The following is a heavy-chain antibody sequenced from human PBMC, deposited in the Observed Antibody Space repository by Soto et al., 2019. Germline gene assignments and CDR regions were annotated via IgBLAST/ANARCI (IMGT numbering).Heavy chain of an antibody. Sequence: EAQLVESGGGLIQPGGSLRLSCAASGFTVSDNSITWVRQAPGKGLEWVSLLYSGGRIYYADSVEGRFTTSRDTSKTTLYLQLNSLRTEDTAVYYCARSDRDSAYALNFWGQGTTVTVSS. V-gene: IGHV3-53*01. D-gene: IGHD3-16*01. J-gene: IGHJ6*02. CDR1: GFTVSDNS. CDR3: ARSDRDSAYALNF. CDR2: LYSGGRI.